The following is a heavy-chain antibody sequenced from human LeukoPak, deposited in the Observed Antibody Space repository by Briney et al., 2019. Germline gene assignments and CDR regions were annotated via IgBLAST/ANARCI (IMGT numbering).Heavy chain of an antibody. V-gene: IGHV4-38-2*01. Sequence: PGGSLRLSCAASGFTFSSYWMSWVRQAPGKGLQWIGSIHHSGSTYYNPSLKSRVTISVDTSKNQFSLKLSSVTAADTAVYYCARTSSSGLVGGYYFDSWGQGTLVTVSS. CDR3: ARTSSSGLVGGYYFDS. CDR2: IHHSGST. CDR1: GFTFSSYW. D-gene: IGHD6-19*01. J-gene: IGHJ4*02.